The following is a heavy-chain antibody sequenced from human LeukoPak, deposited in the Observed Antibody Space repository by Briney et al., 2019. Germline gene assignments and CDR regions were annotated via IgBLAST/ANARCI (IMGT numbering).Heavy chain of an antibody. J-gene: IGHJ4*02. CDR2: IYYSGST. D-gene: IGHD6-6*01. V-gene: IGHV4-39*01. CDR1: GGSISSSSYY. Sequence: PSETLSLTCTVSGGSISSSSYYWGWIRQPPGKGLEWIGSIYYSGSTYYNPSLKSRVTISVDTSKNQFSLKLSSVTAADTAVYYCARRVWGTPFDYWGQGTLVTVSS. CDR3: ARRVWGTPFDY.